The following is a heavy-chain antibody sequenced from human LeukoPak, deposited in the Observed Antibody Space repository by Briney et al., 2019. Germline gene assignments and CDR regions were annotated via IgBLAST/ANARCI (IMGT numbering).Heavy chain of an antibody. CDR1: GVTLSSYW. V-gene: IGHV3-7*03. CDR2: IKQDGSEK. D-gene: IGHD6-19*01. Sequence: GGSLRLSCAASGVTLSSYWMSWVRQAPGKGLEWVPNIKQDGSEKYYVDSVKGRFTISRDNAKNSLYLQMNSLRAEDTAVYYCARGAGVVAVAGTLLDYWGQGTLVTVSS. CDR3: ARGAGVVAVAGTLLDY. J-gene: IGHJ4*02.